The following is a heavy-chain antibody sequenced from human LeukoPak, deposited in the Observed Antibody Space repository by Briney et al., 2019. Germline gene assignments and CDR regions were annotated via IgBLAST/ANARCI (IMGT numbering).Heavy chain of an antibody. J-gene: IGHJ5*02. CDR2: MYYSGST. D-gene: IGHD3-10*01. CDR3: ARNRYYYGSGNYGVPNWFDP. CDR1: GDSISSTIYY. V-gene: IGHV4-39*01. Sequence: SETLSLTCTVSGDSISSTIYYWGWIRQPPGKDLEWIGSMYYSGSTYYNPSLKSRVTISVDTSKNQFSLKLSSVTAADTAMYYCARNRYYYGSGNYGVPNWFDPWGQGTLVTVSS.